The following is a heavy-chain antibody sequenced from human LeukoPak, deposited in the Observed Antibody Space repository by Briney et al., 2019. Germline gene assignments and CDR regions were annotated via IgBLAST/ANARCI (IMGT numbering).Heavy chain of an antibody. V-gene: IGHV4-61*05. CDR2: IYYSGST. D-gene: IGHD1-26*01. CDR1: GGSISSSSYY. Sequence: PSETLSLTCTVSGGSISSSSYYWGWIRQPPGKGLEWIGYIYYSGSTNYNPSLKSRVTISVDTSKNQFSLKLSSVTAADTAVYYCATASGSYYYFDYWGQGTLVTVSS. CDR3: ATASGSYYYFDY. J-gene: IGHJ4*02.